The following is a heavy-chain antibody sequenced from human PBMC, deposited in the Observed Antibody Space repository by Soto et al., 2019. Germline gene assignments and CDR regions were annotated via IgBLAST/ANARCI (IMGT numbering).Heavy chain of an antibody. D-gene: IGHD6-6*01. CDR3: AKGLLPQGLLPPQRPYYYYGMDV. J-gene: IGHJ6*02. V-gene: IGHV3-23*01. CDR2: ISGSGGST. CDR1: GFTFSSYA. Sequence: GGSLRLSCAASGFTFSSYAMSWVRQAPGKGLEWVSAISGSGGSTYYADSVKGRFTISRDNSKNTLYLQMNSLRAEDTAVYYCAKGLLPQGLLPPQRPYYYYGMDVWGQGTTVTVSS.